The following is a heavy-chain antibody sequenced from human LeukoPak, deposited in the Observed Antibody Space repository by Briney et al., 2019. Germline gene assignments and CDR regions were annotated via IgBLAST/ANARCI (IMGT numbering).Heavy chain of an antibody. CDR2: MLNSVTV. CDR3: ARSASGWGGYLDH. J-gene: IGHJ4*02. V-gene: IGHV4-59*01. D-gene: IGHD6-19*01. Sequence: SETLSLTCSVSGGSITTYYWTWIRQPPGKGLEWIGYMLNSVTVNYNLSLKSRVTISVDTSKNQISLRLNSVTAADTAVYYCARSASGWGGYLDHWGRGVLVTVSS. CDR1: GGSITTYY.